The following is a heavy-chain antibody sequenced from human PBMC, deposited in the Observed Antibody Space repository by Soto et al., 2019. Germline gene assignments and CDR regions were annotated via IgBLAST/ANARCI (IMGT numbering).Heavy chain of an antibody. CDR1: GLTFSTYA. Sequence: GVSNGLSCAASGLTFSTYAMSWVLQIPGKGLEWVSAMSGSGDGTYYADSVRGRFTISRDNSKNTLHLQMNSLRPKDTAVYYCAKPYSWNYYYFDCWGQGTPVTVSS. CDR2: MSGSGDGT. D-gene: IGHD1-26*01. V-gene: IGHV3-23*01. J-gene: IGHJ4*02. CDR3: AKPYSWNYYYFDC.